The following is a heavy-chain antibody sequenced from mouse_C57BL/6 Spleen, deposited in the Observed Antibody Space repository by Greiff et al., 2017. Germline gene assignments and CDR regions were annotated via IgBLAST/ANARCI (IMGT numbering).Heavy chain of an antibody. J-gene: IGHJ2*01. V-gene: IGHV1-15*01. CDR2: IDPETGGT. CDR3: TSLYDYAGY. D-gene: IGHD2-4*01. Sequence: VQLVESGAELVRPGASVTLSCKASGYTFTDYEMHWVKQTPVHGLEWIGAIDPETGGTAYNQKFKGKAILTADKSSSTAYMELRSLTSEDSAVYYCTSLYDYAGYWGQGTTLTVSS. CDR1: GYTFTDYE.